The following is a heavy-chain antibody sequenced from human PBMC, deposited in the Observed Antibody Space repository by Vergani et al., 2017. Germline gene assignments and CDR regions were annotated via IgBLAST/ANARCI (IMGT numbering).Heavy chain of an antibody. CDR1: GFTFNHYA. D-gene: IGHD5-12*01. Sequence: EVQLLESGGDLVQPGGSLRLSCAASGFTFNHYAMNWVRQAPGKGLEWVSGTSGSGGSTYYAGSEKGRFTISRDSSKNTLFLQMNSLSAGDTAVYYCAKANPRNSGYDYLYYYHAMDVWGQGTTVTVSS. V-gene: IGHV3-23*01. CDR2: TSGSGGST. CDR3: AKANPRNSGYDYLYYYHAMDV. J-gene: IGHJ6*02.